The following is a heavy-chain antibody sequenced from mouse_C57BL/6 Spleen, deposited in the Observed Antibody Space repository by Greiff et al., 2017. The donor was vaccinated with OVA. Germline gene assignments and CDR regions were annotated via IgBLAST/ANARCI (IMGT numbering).Heavy chain of an antibody. Sequence: EVQLVESEGGLVQPGSPMTLSCTASGFTFSDYYMAWVRQVPEKGLEGVAKINYDGRSTYYLYSLNVRFIISRDNAKNILYLQKSSLKSDDTATYYYSGEDTTVLDYWGQGTSVTVSS. J-gene: IGHJ4*01. D-gene: IGHD1-1*01. CDR2: INYDGRST. CDR3: SGEDTTVLDY. CDR1: GFTFSDYY. V-gene: IGHV5-16*01.